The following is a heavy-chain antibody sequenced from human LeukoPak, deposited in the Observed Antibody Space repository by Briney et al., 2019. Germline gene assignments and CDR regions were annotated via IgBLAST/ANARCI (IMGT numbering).Heavy chain of an antibody. V-gene: IGHV3-11*04. D-gene: IGHD3-9*01. CDR2: ISSSGSTI. J-gene: IGHJ4*02. CDR3: ARDPTNKGILTGYSFSPFDY. Sequence: GGSLRLSCAASGFTFSDYYMSWIRQAPGKGLEWVSYISSSGSTIYYADSVKGRFTISRDNAKNSLYLQMNSLRAEDTAVYYCARDPTNKGILTGYSFSPFDYWGQGTLVTVSS. CDR1: GFTFSDYY.